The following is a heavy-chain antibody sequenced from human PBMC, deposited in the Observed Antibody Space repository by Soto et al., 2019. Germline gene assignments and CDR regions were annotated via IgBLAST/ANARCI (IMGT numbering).Heavy chain of an antibody. CDR3: ARDDIIQNYYDSSGYYYRYYYYGMDV. Sequence: ASVKVSCKASGYTFTIYYMHWVRQAPGQGLEWMGIINPSGGSTSYAQKFQGRVTMTRDTSTSTVYMELSSLRSEDTAVYYCARDDIIQNYYDSSGYYYRYYYYGMDVWGQGTTVTVSS. V-gene: IGHV1-46*01. CDR1: GYTFTIYY. D-gene: IGHD3-22*01. CDR2: INPSGGST. J-gene: IGHJ6*02.